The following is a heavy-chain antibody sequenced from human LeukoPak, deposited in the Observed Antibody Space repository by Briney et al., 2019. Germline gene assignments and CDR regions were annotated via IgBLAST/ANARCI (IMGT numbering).Heavy chain of an antibody. CDR2: IYYSGST. J-gene: IGHJ4*02. Sequence: SETLSLTCTVSGGSISSSSYYWGWIRQPPGKGLEWIGSIYYSGSTYYNPSLKSRVTISVDTSKNQFSLKPSSVTAADTAVYYCARGYCSSTSCPGLFDYWGQGTLVTVSS. CDR3: ARGYCSSTSCPGLFDY. CDR1: GGSISSSSYY. D-gene: IGHD2-2*01. V-gene: IGHV4-39*07.